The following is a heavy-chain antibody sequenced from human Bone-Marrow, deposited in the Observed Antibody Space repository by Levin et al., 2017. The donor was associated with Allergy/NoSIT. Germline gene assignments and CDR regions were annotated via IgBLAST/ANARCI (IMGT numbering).Heavy chain of an antibody. Sequence: LAGGSLRLSCAASGFSFSTYSMNWVRQAPGKGLEWISYVSSGSTTKYYADSVRGRFIISRDNARNSLDLQMSSLRVEDTAVYSCARLAVAGTGSFDLWGQGTLVSVSS. CDR1: GFSFSTYS. CDR2: VSSGSTTK. D-gene: IGHD6-19*01. CDR3: ARLAVAGTGSFDL. V-gene: IGHV3-48*01. J-gene: IGHJ4*02.